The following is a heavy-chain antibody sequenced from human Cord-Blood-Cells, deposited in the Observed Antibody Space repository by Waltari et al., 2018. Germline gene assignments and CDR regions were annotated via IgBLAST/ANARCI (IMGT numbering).Heavy chain of an antibody. CDR3: ARHVLQSGSYYFDY. V-gene: IGHV4-34*01. Sequence: QVQLQQWGAGLLKPSETLSLTCAVYGGSFSGYSWSWNRRPPGKGLEWIGEINHSGSTNYNPSLKSRVTISVDTSKNQFSLKLSSVTAADTAVYYCARHVLQSGSYYFDYWGQGTLVTVSS. CDR2: INHSGST. D-gene: IGHD1-26*01. CDR1: GGSFSGYS. J-gene: IGHJ4*02.